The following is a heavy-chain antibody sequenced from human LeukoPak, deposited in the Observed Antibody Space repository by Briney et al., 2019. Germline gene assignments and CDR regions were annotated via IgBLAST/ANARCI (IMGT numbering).Heavy chain of an antibody. D-gene: IGHD3-10*01. J-gene: IGHJ4*02. Sequence: LSGGSLRLSCAASGFTFSSYGMHWVRQAPGKGLEWVANIKQDGSEKYYVDSVKGRFTISRDNAKNSLYLQMNSLRAEDTAVYYCARRVFAAGRDYWGQGTLVTVSS. V-gene: IGHV3-7*01. CDR2: IKQDGSEK. CDR1: GFTFSSYG. CDR3: ARRVFAAGRDY.